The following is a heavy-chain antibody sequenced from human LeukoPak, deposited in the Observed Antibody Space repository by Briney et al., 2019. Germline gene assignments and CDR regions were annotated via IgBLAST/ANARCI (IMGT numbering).Heavy chain of an antibody. D-gene: IGHD2-21*02. CDR3: ARGHPLLDY. CDR2: INHSGGT. J-gene: IGHJ4*02. V-gene: IGHV4-34*01. CDR1: GGSFSGYY. Sequence: PSETLSLXCAVYGGSFSGYYWTWIRQPPGKELEWIGEINHSGGTNYNPSLKSRVAISVDTSKNQFSLKLSSVTAADTAVYYCARGHPLLDYWGQGTLVTVSS.